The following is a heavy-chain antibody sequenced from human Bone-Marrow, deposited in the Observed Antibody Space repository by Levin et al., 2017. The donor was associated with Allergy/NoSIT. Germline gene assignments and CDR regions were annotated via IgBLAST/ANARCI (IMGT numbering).Heavy chain of an antibody. D-gene: IGHD6-19*01. CDR2: IWYDGSNK. CDR1: GFTFHTFG. V-gene: IGHV3-33*03. Sequence: PGESLKISCAASGFTFHTFGMHWVRQAPGKGLEWVAVIWYDGSNKYYADSVKGRFTISRDDSKRTLHLQMDTVRAEDTAVYYCARGDISGWSSYSYNLDVWGPGTTVTVSS. J-gene: IGHJ6*02. CDR3: ARGDISGWSSYSYNLDV.